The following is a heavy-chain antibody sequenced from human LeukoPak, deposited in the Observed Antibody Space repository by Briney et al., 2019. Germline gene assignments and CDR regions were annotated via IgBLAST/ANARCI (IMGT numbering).Heavy chain of an antibody. CDR3: ARGFPHYYDSSGYYLNPEFDY. CDR2: INHSGST. D-gene: IGHD3-22*01. J-gene: IGHJ4*02. CDR1: GGSISSYY. V-gene: IGHV4-34*01. Sequence: SETLSLTCTVSGGSISSYYWSWIRQPPGKGLEWIGEINHSGSTNYNPSLKSRVTISVDTSKNQFSLELSSVTAADTAVYYCARGFPHYYDSSGYYLNPEFDYWGQGTLVTVSS.